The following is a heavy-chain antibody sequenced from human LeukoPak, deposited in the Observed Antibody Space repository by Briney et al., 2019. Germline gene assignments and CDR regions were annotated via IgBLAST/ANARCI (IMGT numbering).Heavy chain of an antibody. CDR2: ISGSGGST. CDR3: ARPMDFDWLMSFDY. D-gene: IGHD3-9*01. Sequence: GGSLRLSCAASRCTFSSYAMSWVRQAPGKGLEWVSAISGSGGSTYYADSVKGRFTISRDNSKNTVYLQMNSLRAEDTAVYYCARPMDFDWLMSFDYWGQGTLVTVSS. CDR1: RCTFSSYA. J-gene: IGHJ4*02. V-gene: IGHV3-23*01.